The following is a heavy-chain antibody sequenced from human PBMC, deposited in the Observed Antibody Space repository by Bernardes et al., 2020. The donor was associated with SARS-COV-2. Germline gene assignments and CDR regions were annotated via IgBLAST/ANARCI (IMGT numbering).Heavy chain of an antibody. Sequence: SETLSLTRTVSGGSISSHYWSWIRQPPGKGLEWIGNLYHSGSTNYNPSLKSRVTISTDTSKNQFSLKLSSVTAADTAVYYCARDDEYYDILTGYSPAGGMDVWGQGTTVTVSS. V-gene: IGHV4-59*11. CDR1: GGSISSHY. CDR2: LYHSGST. D-gene: IGHD3-9*01. J-gene: IGHJ6*02. CDR3: ARDDEYYDILTGYSPAGGMDV.